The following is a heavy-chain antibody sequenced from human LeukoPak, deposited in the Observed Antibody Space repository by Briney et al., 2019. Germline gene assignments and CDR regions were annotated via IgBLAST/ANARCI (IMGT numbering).Heavy chain of an antibody. D-gene: IGHD3-10*01. V-gene: IGHV4-59*01. CDR1: GSSLNIYY. Sequence: PSETLSLTCTVSGSSLNIYYWSWLRQSPGKGLEWIAFINDRGNTNYIPSLMSRVTISMDTSKSQFSLTLNSVTPADAGVYFCARSSSASYHHAFGLWGQGTLVTVSP. CDR3: ARSSSASYHHAFGL. CDR2: INDRGNT. J-gene: IGHJ4*02.